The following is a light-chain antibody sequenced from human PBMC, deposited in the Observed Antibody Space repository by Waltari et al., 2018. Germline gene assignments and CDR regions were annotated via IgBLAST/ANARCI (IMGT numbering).Light chain of an antibody. CDR2: RAS. Sequence: DIQMTQSPSSLSASVGDRVTITCRASQSINHYLNLYQQKQQKAPKLLMFRASSLQSGVPSRFSCSGSGKDFTLIINNLQSDDFATYYCQKSYSSLLTFGQGTRVEIK. J-gene: IGKJ1*01. V-gene: IGKV1-39*01. CDR1: QSINHY. CDR3: QKSYSSLLT.